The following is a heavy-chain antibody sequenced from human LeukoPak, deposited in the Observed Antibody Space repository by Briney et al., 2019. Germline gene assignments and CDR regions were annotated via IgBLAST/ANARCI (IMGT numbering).Heavy chain of an antibody. J-gene: IGHJ4*02. CDR2: IKSETDGGTT. CDR1: GLTLSNAC. CDR3: TTLRQI. Sequence: NPGGSLRLSCAASGLTLSNACMSWVRQAPGKGLEWVARIKSETDGGTTDYTAPVKGRFTISRDDSKNMLYLQMNSLETEDTAVYFCTTLRQIWGQGTLVTVSS. V-gene: IGHV3-15*01.